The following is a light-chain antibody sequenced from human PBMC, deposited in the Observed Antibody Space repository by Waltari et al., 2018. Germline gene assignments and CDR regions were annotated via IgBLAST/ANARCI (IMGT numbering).Light chain of an antibody. CDR1: SSSIGSNL. Sequence: QSVLPQAPSASGTPGQRVTISFSGSSSSIGSNLVCWYQQLPGTAPKLLIYRNDQRPSGVPDRISGSKAGTSASLTISGLQPDDDGDYYCSAWDDGLGGPVFGTGTRVTVL. CDR2: RND. J-gene: IGLJ1*01. V-gene: IGLV1-47*01. CDR3: SAWDDGLGGPV.